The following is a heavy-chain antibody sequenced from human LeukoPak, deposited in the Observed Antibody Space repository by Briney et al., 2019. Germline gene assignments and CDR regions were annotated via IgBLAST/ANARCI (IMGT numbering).Heavy chain of an antibody. V-gene: IGHV1-18*01. D-gene: IGHD3-16*02. CDR1: GYTFTSYG. J-gene: IGHJ6*02. CDR2: ISAYNGNT. CDR3: ASFSIYYYYGMDV. Sequence: ASVKVSCKASGYTFTSYGISWVRQAPGQGLEWMGWISAYNGNTNYAQKLQSRVTMTTDTSTSTAYMELRSLRSDDTAVYYCASFSIYYYYGMDVWGQGTTVTVSS.